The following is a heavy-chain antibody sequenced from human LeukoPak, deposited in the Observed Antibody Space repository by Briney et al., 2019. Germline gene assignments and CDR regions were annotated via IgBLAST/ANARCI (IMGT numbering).Heavy chain of an antibody. CDR3: ARGEDIVVVPAAMVGVWFDP. Sequence: PSQTLSLTCTVSGGSISSGDYYWSWIRQPPGKGLEWIGYIYYSGSTYYNPSLKSRVTISVDTSKNQFSLKLSSVTAADTAVYYCARGEDIVVVPAAMVGVWFDPWGRGTLVTVSS. D-gene: IGHD2-2*01. CDR1: GGSISSGDYY. V-gene: IGHV4-30-4*01. CDR2: IYYSGST. J-gene: IGHJ5*02.